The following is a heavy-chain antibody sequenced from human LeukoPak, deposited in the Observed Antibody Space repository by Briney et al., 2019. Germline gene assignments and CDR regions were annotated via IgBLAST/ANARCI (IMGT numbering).Heavy chain of an antibody. Sequence: SETLPLTCSVSGDSVSRSDSYWDWIRQPPGKGLEWIGTIYYSGRTYYSPSLKSRVTMSVDPSNNQFSLNLRSVTAADTALYYCARRRYYDGSGYLEWGQGTLLSVSS. V-gene: IGHV4-39*01. CDR1: GDSVSRSDSY. CDR2: IYYSGRT. CDR3: ARRRYYDGSGYLE. D-gene: IGHD3-22*01. J-gene: IGHJ1*01.